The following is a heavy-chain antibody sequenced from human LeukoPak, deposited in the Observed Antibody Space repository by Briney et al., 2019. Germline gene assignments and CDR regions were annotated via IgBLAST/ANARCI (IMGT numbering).Heavy chain of an antibody. CDR3: ARADYGGNSFDDYYFDY. CDR1: GGTFSSYA. CDR2: IIPIFGTA. J-gene: IGHJ4*02. V-gene: IGHV1-69*01. Sequence: GASVTVSCKASGGTFSSYAISWVRQAPEQGLEWMGGIIPIFGTANYAQKFQGRVTITADESTSTAYMELSSLRSEDTAVYYCARADYGGNSFDDYYFDYWGQGTLVTVSS. D-gene: IGHD4-23*01.